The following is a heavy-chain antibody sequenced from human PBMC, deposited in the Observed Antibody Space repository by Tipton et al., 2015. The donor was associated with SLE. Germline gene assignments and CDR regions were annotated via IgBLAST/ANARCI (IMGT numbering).Heavy chain of an antibody. V-gene: IGHV4-38-2*02. CDR2: IYHSGST. Sequence: TLSLTCTVSGYSISSGYYWGWIRQPPGKGLEWIGSIYHSGSTYYNPSLKSRVTISVDTSKNQFPLKLSSVTAADTAVYYCARDRDFSHHYYYGMDVWGQGTTVTVSS. J-gene: IGHJ6*02. CDR1: GYSISSGYY. D-gene: IGHD2/OR15-2a*01. CDR3: ARDRDFSHHYYYGMDV.